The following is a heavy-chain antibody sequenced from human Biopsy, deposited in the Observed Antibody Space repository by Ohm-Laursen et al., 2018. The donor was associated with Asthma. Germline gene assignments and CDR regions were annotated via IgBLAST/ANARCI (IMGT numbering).Heavy chain of an antibody. CDR3: AREGVAGTPIED. D-gene: IGHD6-19*01. CDR2: INGGGDRT. Sequence: SLRLSCSASGFTFSTHYLSWVRQAPGKGLEWVSSINGGGDRTWYADSVKGRFTISRDNSKNTLSLQMNSLTAEDTAVYYCAREGVAGTPIEDWGQGTLVTVSS. V-gene: IGHV3-23*01. CDR1: GFTFSTHY. J-gene: IGHJ4*02.